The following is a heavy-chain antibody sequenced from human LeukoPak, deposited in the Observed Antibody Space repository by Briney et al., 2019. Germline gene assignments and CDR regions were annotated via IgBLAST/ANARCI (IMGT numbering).Heavy chain of an antibody. J-gene: IGHJ5*02. CDR1: GYTFTSYG. V-gene: IGHV1-18*01. Sequence: ASVKVSCKASGYTFTSYGISWVRQAPGQGLEWMGWISAYNGNTNYAQKLQGRVTMTTDTSTSTAYMELRSLRSDDTAVYYCARGRWADFWSGYYIGHYNWFDPWGQGTLVTVSS. CDR2: ISAYNGNT. CDR3: ARGRWADFWSGYYIGHYNWFDP. D-gene: IGHD3-3*01.